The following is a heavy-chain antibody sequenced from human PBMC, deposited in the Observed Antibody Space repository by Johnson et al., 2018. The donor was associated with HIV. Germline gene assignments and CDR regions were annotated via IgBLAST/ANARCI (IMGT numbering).Heavy chain of an antibody. D-gene: IGHD4-17*01. CDR2: ISYDGSNK. CDR3: ARAGYGDFWDAFDI. J-gene: IGHJ3*02. CDR1: GFTFSSYA. Sequence: VQLVESGGGVVQPGRSLRLSCAASGFTFSSYAMHWVRQAPGKGLEWVAIISYDGSNKYYADSVKCRFTISRDNAKSTLYLQMNSLRAEDTAVYYCARAGYGDFWDAFDIWGHGTMVTVSS. V-gene: IGHV3-30*14.